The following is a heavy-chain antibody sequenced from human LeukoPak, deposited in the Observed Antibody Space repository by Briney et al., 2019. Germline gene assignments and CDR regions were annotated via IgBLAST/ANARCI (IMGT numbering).Heavy chain of an antibody. Sequence: ASVKVSCKASGYTFTGYYIHWVRQAPGQGLEWMGWINPNSGGTNYAQKFQGRVTMTRDTSISTAYMELSRLRSDDTAVYYCARTFLEWSPPGPGEEKYYFDYWGQGTLVTVSS. CDR1: GYTFTGYY. D-gene: IGHD3-3*01. CDR2: INPNSGGT. V-gene: IGHV1-2*02. J-gene: IGHJ4*02. CDR3: ARTFLEWSPPGPGEEKYYFDY.